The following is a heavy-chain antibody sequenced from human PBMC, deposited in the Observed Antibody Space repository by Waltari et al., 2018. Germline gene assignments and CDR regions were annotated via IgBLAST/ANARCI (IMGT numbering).Heavy chain of an antibody. CDR2: INTNSGNP. J-gene: IGHJ6*02. CDR1: GYTFTRYA. Sequence: QVQLVQSGSELKKPGASVKVYCKASGYTFTRYAMNWVQQAPGHGLEWMGSINTNSGNPTYAQGITVRFVYFLDTSVSTAYLQSSSLKDVDTAVYYCARAGYHDVWSGSSYSRDVGRQRTTVTVSS. V-gene: IGHV7-4-1*02. CDR3: ARAGYHDVWSGSSYSRDV. D-gene: IGHD3-3*01.